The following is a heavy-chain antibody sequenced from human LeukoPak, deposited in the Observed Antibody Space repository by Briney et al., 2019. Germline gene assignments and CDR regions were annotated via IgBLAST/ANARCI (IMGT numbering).Heavy chain of an antibody. Sequence: AASVKVSCTASGYTFTSYGISWVRQAPGQGLEWMGWISAYNGNTNYAQKLQGRVTITADESTSTAYMELSSLRSEDTAVYYCARVLAYYDFWSGYLDYWGQGTLVTVSS. CDR3: ARVLAYYDFWSGYLDY. V-gene: IGHV1-18*01. CDR2: ISAYNGNT. J-gene: IGHJ4*02. D-gene: IGHD3-3*01. CDR1: GYTFTSYG.